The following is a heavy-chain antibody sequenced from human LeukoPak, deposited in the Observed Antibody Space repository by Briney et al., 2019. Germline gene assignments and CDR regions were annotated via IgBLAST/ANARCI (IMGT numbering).Heavy chain of an antibody. Sequence: SETLSLTCAVYGGSFSGYYWSWIRQPPGKGLEWIGEINHSGSTNYNPPLKSRVTISVDTSKNQFSLRLNSVTAADTAVYYCARFSQYYDSPTHYLDYWGQGILVTVSS. CDR3: ARFSQYYDSPTHYLDY. CDR2: INHSGST. CDR1: GGSFSGYY. J-gene: IGHJ4*02. D-gene: IGHD2/OR15-2a*01. V-gene: IGHV4-34*01.